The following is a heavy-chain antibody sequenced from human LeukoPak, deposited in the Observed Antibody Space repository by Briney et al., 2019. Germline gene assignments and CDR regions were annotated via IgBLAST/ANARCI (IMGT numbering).Heavy chain of an antibody. V-gene: IGHV1-18*01. CDR1: GYSFTSSG. CDR3: AKDCSGGTCYVDF. J-gene: IGHJ4*02. D-gene: IGHD2-15*01. Sequence: ASVKVSCKASGYSFTSSGISWVRQAPGQGLEWMGWISGYNGNTNYAQKIQGRVTVTTDTSTSTAYMELRSLRSDDTAVYYCAKDCSGGTCYVDFWGQGTLVTVSS. CDR2: ISGYNGNT.